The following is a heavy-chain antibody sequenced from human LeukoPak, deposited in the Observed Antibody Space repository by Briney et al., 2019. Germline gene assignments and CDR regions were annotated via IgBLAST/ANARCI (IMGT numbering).Heavy chain of an antibody. V-gene: IGHV3-74*01. CDR3: ASDTYYYDSSGYYRDAFDV. D-gene: IGHD3-22*01. CDR1: GFTSSSYW. J-gene: IGHJ3*01. CDR2: INSDGSST. Sequence: GGSLRLSCAASGFTSSSYWMHWVRQAPGKGLVWVSRINSDGSSTSYADSVKGRFTISRDNAKNTLYLQMNSLRAEDTAVYYCASDTYYYDSSGYYRDAFDVWGQGTMVTVSS.